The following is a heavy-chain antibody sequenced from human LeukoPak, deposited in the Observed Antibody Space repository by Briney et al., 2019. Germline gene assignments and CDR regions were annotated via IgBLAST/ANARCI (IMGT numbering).Heavy chain of an antibody. J-gene: IGHJ3*01. V-gene: IGHV1-2*02. CDR1: GYTFTDYY. CDR3: ARERNSGDYGNAFDA. CDR2: INPKRGVT. Sequence: ASVKVSCKTSGYTFTDYYIHWLRQAPGQGLEWMGWINPKRGVTTYSQKFQGRVTMTRDTSITTAYMELSRLRSDDTSIYYCARERNSGDYGNAFDAWGQGTKVTVS. D-gene: IGHD4-17*01.